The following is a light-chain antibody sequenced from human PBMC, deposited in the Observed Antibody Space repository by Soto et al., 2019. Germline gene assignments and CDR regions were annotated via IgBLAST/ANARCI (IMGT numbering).Light chain of an antibody. CDR2: RAS. J-gene: IGKJ2*01. V-gene: IGKV1-9*01. CDR1: QGIYNH. Sequence: QLTQSPSSLSASIGDRVTITCRASQGIYNHFAWYQQKPGTAPRLLIYRASTLQTGVPSRFRGSGPGTDFTLPISSLPPEDFANYYCPQVNSYHPTFGQGTKLEI. CDR3: PQVNSYHPT.